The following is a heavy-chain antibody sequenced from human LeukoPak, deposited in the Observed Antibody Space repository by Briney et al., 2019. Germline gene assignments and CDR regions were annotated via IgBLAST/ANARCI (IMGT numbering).Heavy chain of an antibody. V-gene: IGHV3-23*01. D-gene: IGHD5-24*01. Sequence: PGGSLRLSCAASGFTFSSYAMSWVRQAPGKGLEWVSAISGSGGSTYYADSVKGRFTISRDNSKNTLYLQMNSLRAEDTAVYYCAKDGPRWLQLGAVDFDYWGQGTLVTVSS. CDR1: GFTFSSYA. J-gene: IGHJ4*02. CDR3: AKDGPRWLQLGAVDFDY. CDR2: ISGSGGST.